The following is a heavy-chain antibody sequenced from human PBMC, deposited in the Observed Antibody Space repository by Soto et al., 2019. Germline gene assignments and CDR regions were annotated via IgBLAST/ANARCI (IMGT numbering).Heavy chain of an antibody. CDR1: GFTFSSYA. CDR3: AKDRGTMVRGSRFDP. J-gene: IGHJ5*02. Sequence: GGSLRLSCAASGFTFSSYAMSWVRQAPGKGLEWVLAISGSGGSTYYADSVKGRFTISRDNSKNTLYLQMNSLRAEDTAVYYCAKDRGTMVRGSRFDPWGQGTLVTVSS. V-gene: IGHV3-23*01. D-gene: IGHD3-10*01. CDR2: ISGSGGST.